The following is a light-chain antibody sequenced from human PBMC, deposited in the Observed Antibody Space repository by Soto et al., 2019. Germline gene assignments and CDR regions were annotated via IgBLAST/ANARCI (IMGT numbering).Light chain of an antibody. J-gene: IGLJ1*01. CDR2: EGS. CDR1: SSDVGSYNL. Sequence: QSALSQPASFSGSPGQSITISCTGTSSDVGSYNLVSWYQHHPGKAPKLMIYEGSKRPSGVSNHFSGSKSGNTASLTISGLQAEDEADYYCCSYAGSSTYVFGTGTQLTVL. CDR3: CSYAGSSTYV. V-gene: IGLV2-23*01.